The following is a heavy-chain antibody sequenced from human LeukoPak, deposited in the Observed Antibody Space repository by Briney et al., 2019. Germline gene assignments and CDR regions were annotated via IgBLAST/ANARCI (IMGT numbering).Heavy chain of an antibody. D-gene: IGHD1-26*01. J-gene: IGHJ4*02. Sequence: SLRLSXXASXFTFSDYYMSWIRQAPGKGLEWVSYISSSSSYTNYADSVKGRFTISRDNAKNSLYLQMNSLRAEDTAVYYCARVPYSGSYFDYWGQGTLVTVSS. V-gene: IGHV3-11*06. CDR2: ISSSSSYT. CDR3: ARVPYSGSYFDY. CDR1: XFTFSDYY.